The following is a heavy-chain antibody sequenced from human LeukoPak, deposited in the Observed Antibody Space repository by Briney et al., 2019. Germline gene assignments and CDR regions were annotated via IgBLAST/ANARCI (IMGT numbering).Heavy chain of an antibody. V-gene: IGHV4-34*01. CDR2: INHSGST. J-gene: IGHJ4*02. CDR1: GGSFSGYY. CDR3: ARGRYLTTGGGAAAGFLDY. Sequence: TSETLSRTCAGYGGSFSGYYWSWIRQPPGKGLEGSGEINHSGSTNYNPSLKSRVTISVDTSQKPFSLRLSSVTAADTAVYYCARGRYLTTGGGAAAGFLDYWGQGTLVTVSS. D-gene: IGHD6-13*01.